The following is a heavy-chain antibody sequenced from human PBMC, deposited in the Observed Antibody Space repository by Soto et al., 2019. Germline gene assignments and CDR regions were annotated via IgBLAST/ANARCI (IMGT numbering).Heavy chain of an antibody. J-gene: IGHJ4*02. V-gene: IGHV4-59*08. Sequence: ETLSLTCTVSGGSISSYYWSWIRQPPGKGLEWIGYIYYSGSTNYNPSLKSRVTISVDTSKNQFSLKLSSVTAADTAVYYCARQGYGDYDLGVDDYWGQGTLVTVSS. D-gene: IGHD4-17*01. CDR2: IYYSGST. CDR1: GGSISSYY. CDR3: ARQGYGDYDLGVDDY.